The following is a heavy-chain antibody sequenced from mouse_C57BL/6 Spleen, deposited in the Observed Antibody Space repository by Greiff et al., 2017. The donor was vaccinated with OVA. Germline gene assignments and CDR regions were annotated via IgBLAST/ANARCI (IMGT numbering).Heavy chain of an antibody. J-gene: IGHJ4*01. Sequence: QVQLQQPGAELVMPGASVKLSCKASGYTFTSYWLHWVKQRPGQGLEWIGEIDPSDSYTNYNQKFKGKSTLTVDKSSSTAYMQLSSLTAEDSAVYYCARTHLGAMDYWGQGTSVTVSS. CDR2: IDPSDSYT. V-gene: IGHV1-69*01. CDR1: GYTFTSYW. D-gene: IGHD3-3*01. CDR3: ARTHLGAMDY.